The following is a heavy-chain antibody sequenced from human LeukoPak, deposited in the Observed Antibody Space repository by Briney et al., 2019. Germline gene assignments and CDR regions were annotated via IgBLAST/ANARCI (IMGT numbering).Heavy chain of an antibody. D-gene: IGHD6-13*01. CDR3: GRHRATSSWDFDY. Sequence: SETLSLTCAVSDFSISSGYYWGWIRQPPGKGLEWIGSIYHSGSTYYNLPLKSRVTISINTSKNQFSLRLSSVTAADTAVYYCGRHRATSSWDFDYWGQGTLVTVSS. CDR1: DFSISSGYY. CDR2: IYHSGST. J-gene: IGHJ4*02. V-gene: IGHV4-38-2*01.